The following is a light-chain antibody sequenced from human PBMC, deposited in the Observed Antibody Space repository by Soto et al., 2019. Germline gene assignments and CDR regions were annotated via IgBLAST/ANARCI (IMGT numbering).Light chain of an antibody. CDR1: QSVSSN. Sequence: EIVLTQSRATLSVSPGGRHTLYCRASQSVSSNLAWYQQKPGQAPRLLIYGASTRDTGIPARFSGSGSGTEFTLTISSLQSEDFAVYYCQQYNNWPRTFGQGTKVDIK. V-gene: IGKV3-15*01. CDR3: QQYNNWPRT. J-gene: IGKJ1*01. CDR2: GAS.